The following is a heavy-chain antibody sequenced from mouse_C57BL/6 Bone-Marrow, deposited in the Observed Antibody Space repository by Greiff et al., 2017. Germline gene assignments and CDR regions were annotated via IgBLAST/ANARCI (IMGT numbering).Heavy chain of an antibody. V-gene: IGHV1-69*01. D-gene: IGHD2-3*01. CDR2: IDPSDSYT. CDR3: ARDGYPYYFDS. J-gene: IGHJ2*01. Sequence: QVQLQQPGAELVMPGASVKLSCKASGYTFTSYWMHWVKQRPGQGLEWIGEIDPSDSYTNYNQKFKGKSTLTVDKSSSTAYMQLSSLTSEDSAVYYCARDGYPYYFDSWGQGTTLTVSS. CDR1: GYTFTSYW.